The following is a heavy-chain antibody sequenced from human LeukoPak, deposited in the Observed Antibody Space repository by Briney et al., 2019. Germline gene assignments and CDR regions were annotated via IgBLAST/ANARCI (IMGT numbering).Heavy chain of an antibody. D-gene: IGHD3-22*01. CDR1: GFTFSSYA. J-gene: IGHJ4*02. V-gene: IGHV3-64*04. CDR2: ISSNGGST. Sequence: GGSLRLSCSASGFTFSSYAMHWVRQAPGKGLEYVSAISSNGGSTYYADSVKGRFTISRDNSKNTLYLQMNSLRAEDTAVYYCAKTKGYDSSGYDFDYWGQGTLVTVSS. CDR3: AKTKGYDSSGYDFDY.